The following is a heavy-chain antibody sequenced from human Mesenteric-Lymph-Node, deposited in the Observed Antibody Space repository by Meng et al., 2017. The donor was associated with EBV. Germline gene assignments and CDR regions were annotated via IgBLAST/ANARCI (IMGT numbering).Heavy chain of an antibody. CDR2: ISVYDGNT. CDR1: GYTFTSYD. D-gene: IGHD5-18*01. V-gene: IGHV1-18*01. J-gene: IGHJ4*02. Sequence: QGQLGKSGAEVKKPGASVKVSCKASGYTFTSYDISWVRQAPGQGLEWMGWISVYDGNTNYAQRLQGRVTMTTDTSTSTAYLEVRSLRSDDTAVYYCARDLGYSYGYVDYWGQGTLVTVSS. CDR3: ARDLGYSYGYVDY.